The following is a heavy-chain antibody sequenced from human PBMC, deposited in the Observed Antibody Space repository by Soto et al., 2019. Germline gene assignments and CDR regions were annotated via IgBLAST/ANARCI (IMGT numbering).Heavy chain of an antibody. D-gene: IGHD3-22*01. J-gene: IGHJ5*01. CDR2: ISGSGGST. CDR3: AKPYYYDSPGWFDS. Sequence: GGSLRLSCAASGFTFSSYAMNWVRQAPGKGLEWVSTISGSGGSTYYADSVKGRFTISRDNSKNTLYLEMNSLRAEDTAVYYCAKPYYYDSPGWFDSWGQGTLVTV. V-gene: IGHV3-23*01. CDR1: GFTFSSYA.